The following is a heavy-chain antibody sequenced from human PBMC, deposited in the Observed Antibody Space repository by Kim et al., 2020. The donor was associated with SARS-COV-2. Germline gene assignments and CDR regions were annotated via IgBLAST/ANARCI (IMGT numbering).Heavy chain of an antibody. CDR2: IRKDGSEQ. CDR3: AGGGGWLIDY. CDR1: GLTFSEFW. J-gene: IGHJ4*02. Sequence: GGSLRLSCAASGLTFSEFWMNWVRQAPGKGLEWVANIRKDGSEQNYVDSVKGRFTISRDNVKQSLYLELHGLRAEDTAIYYCAGGGGWLIDYWGQGTLVTVSS. D-gene: IGHD6-19*01. V-gene: IGHV3-7*01.